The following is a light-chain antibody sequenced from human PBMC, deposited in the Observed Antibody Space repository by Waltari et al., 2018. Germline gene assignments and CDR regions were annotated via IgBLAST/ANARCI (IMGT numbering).Light chain of an antibody. Sequence: DVQMTQSPSSLSASVGDTVTITCRASRSISSRLHWYQQKPGKAPNLLIYGASNLETGVSPRFTGSGRGTDFNLTISNLQPEDFATYYCQQNFITPRVTFGGGTKVEI. CDR2: GAS. V-gene: IGKV1-39*01. J-gene: IGKJ4*01. CDR3: QQNFITPRVT. CDR1: RSISSR.